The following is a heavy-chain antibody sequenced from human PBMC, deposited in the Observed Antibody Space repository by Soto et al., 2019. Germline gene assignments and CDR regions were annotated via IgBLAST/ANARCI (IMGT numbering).Heavy chain of an antibody. CDR3: ASYCSSISCPP. Sequence: PSETLSLTCAVYGGSFSGYYWSWIRQPPGKGLEWIGEINHSGSTNYNPSLKSRVTISVDTSKNQFSLKLSSVTAADTAVYYCASYCSSISCPPWGQGTLVTVSS. D-gene: IGHD2-2*01. J-gene: IGHJ5*02. CDR2: INHSGST. V-gene: IGHV4-34*01. CDR1: GGSFSGYY.